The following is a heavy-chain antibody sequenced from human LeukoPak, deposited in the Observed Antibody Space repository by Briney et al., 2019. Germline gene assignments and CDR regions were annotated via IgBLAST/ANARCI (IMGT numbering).Heavy chain of an antibody. CDR1: GGSVSSYY. CDR2: IYFGGYT. Sequence: SECLSLTCNVSGGSVSSYYCGSVRQPPGEGLEWIVYIYFGGYTKYNPSPKSRVAMSGDTSKNQFPLKLNSVTAADTAVYYCARATIEDTWYVGSTDVWGQGTTVTVSS. J-gene: IGHJ6*02. V-gene: IGHV4-4*09. CDR3: ARATIEDTWYVGSTDV. D-gene: IGHD6-13*01.